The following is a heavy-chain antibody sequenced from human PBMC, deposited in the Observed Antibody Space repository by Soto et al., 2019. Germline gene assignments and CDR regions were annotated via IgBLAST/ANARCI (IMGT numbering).Heavy chain of an antibody. Sequence: LSLICAVYGGSFSGYYWSWIRRPPGKGLEWIGEINHSGSTNYNPSLKSRVTISVDTSKNQFSLKLSSVTAADTAMYYCERPYSRSWYNSWFDPWGQGTLVNVSS. CDR1: GGSFSGYY. CDR3: ERPYSRSWYNSWFDP. V-gene: IGHV4-34*01. D-gene: IGHD6-13*01. CDR2: INHSGST. J-gene: IGHJ5*02.